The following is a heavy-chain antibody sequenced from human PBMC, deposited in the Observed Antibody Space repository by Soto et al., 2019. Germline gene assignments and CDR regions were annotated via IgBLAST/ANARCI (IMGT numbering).Heavy chain of an antibody. D-gene: IGHD4-4*01. V-gene: IGHV4-39*01. CDR2: IYYSRST. Sequence: QLQLQESGPGLVKPSETLSLTCTVSGGSISSSSYYWGWIRQPPGKGLEWIGSIYYSRSTYYNPSLKSRVTISVDTSKNQFSLKLSSVTAADTAVYYCARLLTYDYSNYYGMDVWGQGTTVTVSS. CDR1: GGSISSSSYY. CDR3: ARLLTYDYSNYYGMDV. J-gene: IGHJ6*02.